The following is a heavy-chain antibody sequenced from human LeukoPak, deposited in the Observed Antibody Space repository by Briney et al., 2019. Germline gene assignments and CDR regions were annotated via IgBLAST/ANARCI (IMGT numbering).Heavy chain of an antibody. Sequence: SETLSLTCTVSGGSISSYYWSWIRQPPGKGLEWIGYIYYSGSTNYNPSLKSRVTISVDTSKNQFSLKLSSVTAADTAVYYCERGEDLGYGSGSYYNNYWGQGILVTVSS. CDR1: GGSISSYY. CDR3: ERGEDLGYGSGSYYNNY. CDR2: IYYSGST. D-gene: IGHD3-10*01. J-gene: IGHJ4*02. V-gene: IGHV4-59*12.